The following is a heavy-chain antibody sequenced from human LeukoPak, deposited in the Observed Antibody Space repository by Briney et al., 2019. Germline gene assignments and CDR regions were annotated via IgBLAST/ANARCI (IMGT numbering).Heavy chain of an antibody. V-gene: IGHV3-30-3*01. J-gene: IGHJ3*01. Sequence: GSLRLSCAASGFTFSSYAMHWVRQAPGKELEWVAVISYDGSNKYYADSVKGRFTISRDNAKNSLYLQINSLRAEDTAVYYCARSSYSSSSSVWGQGSMVTVSS. CDR2: ISYDGSNK. CDR3: ARSSYSSSSSV. D-gene: IGHD6-6*01. CDR1: GFTFSSYA.